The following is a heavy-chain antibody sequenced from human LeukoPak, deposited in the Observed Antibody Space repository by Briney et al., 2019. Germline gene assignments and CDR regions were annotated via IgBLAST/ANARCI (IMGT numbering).Heavy chain of an antibody. Sequence: GASVKVSCNASGYTFTGYYMHWVRQAPGQGLEWMGWINPNSGGTNYAQKFQGWVTMTRDTSISTAYMELSRLRSDDTAVYYCARELGYCSGGSCYGAYYYGMDVWGQGTTVTVSS. CDR1: GYTFTGYY. CDR2: INPNSGGT. D-gene: IGHD2-15*01. J-gene: IGHJ6*02. V-gene: IGHV1-2*04. CDR3: ARELGYCSGGSCYGAYYYGMDV.